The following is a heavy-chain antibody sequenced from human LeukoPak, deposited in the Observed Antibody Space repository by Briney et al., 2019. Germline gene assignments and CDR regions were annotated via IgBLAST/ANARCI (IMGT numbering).Heavy chain of an antibody. J-gene: IGHJ4*02. CDR2: IYTSGST. D-gene: IGHD2-15*01. CDR3: ARDSDCSGGSCSNSGTFDY. V-gene: IGHV4-4*07. Sequence: SETLSLTCTVSGGSISSYYWSWIRQPAGKGLEWIGRIYTSGSTNYNPSLKSRVTMSVDTSKNQFSLKLSSVTAADTAVYYCARDSDCSGGSCSNSGTFDYWGQGTLVTVSS. CDR1: GGSISSYY.